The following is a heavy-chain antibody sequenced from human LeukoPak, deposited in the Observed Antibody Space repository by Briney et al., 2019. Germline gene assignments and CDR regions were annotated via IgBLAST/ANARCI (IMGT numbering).Heavy chain of an antibody. CDR2: ISPYNGNT. J-gene: IGHJ4*02. D-gene: IGHD3-10*01. V-gene: IGHV1-18*01. CDR1: GYTFTKYG. CDR3: ARDVLLWFGEKSKFDY. Sequence: ASVKVSCKASGYTFTKYGVNWVRQAPGQGLEWMGWISPYNGNTKYAQNLQGRVTMTTDTSTTTAYMELRSLRSDDTAVYYCARDVLLWFGEKSKFDYWGQGTLVTVSS.